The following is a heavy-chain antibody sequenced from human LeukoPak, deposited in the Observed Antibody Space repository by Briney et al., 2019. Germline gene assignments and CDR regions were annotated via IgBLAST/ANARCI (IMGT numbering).Heavy chain of an antibody. D-gene: IGHD6-19*01. CDR2: MNPNSGNT. Sequence: ASVKVSCKASGYTFTSYDINWVRQATGQGLEWMGWMNPNSGNTGYAQKFQGRVTMTRNTSISTAYLELSSLRSEATAVYYCARGPVPSGGWYSHYYYYGMDVWGQGTTVTVSS. CDR1: GYTFTSYD. V-gene: IGHV1-8*01. CDR3: ARGPVPSGGWYSHYYYYGMDV. J-gene: IGHJ6*02.